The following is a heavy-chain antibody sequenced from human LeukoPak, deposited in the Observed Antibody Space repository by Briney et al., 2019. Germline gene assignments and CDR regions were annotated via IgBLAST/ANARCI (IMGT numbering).Heavy chain of an antibody. CDR2: IYSNRGGT. CDR3: ARGSGVVVPAASYYGMDV. V-gene: IGHV1-2*02. J-gene: IGHJ6*02. CDR1: GYTFTGYY. D-gene: IGHD2-2*01. Sequence: GTSVTVSCTASGYTFTGYYMHWVRQAPGQGLEWMGWIYSNRGGTNYAQKFQGRVTMTRDTSISTAYMELSRLRSDDTAVYYCARGSGVVVPAASYYGMDVWGQGTRVTVSS.